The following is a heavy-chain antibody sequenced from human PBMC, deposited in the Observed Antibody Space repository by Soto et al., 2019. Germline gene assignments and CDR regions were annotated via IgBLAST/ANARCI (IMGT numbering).Heavy chain of an antibody. CDR3: ARAITIMVVATAY. D-gene: IGHD3-22*01. V-gene: IGHV1-18*01. CDR1: GYTFSNYA. Sequence: QVNLVQSGAEVKKPGASVKVSCKASGYTFSNYALTWVRLAPGQGLEWMGWISAHSGDTNYAQKFQGRVTMTTDTSTSTDYLELRSLNSDDTYVYYCARAITIMVVATAYWGQGTLVTVSS. CDR2: ISAHSGDT. J-gene: IGHJ4*02.